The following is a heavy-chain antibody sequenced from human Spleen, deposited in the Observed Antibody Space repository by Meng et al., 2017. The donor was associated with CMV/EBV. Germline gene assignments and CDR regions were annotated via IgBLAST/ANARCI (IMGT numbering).Heavy chain of an antibody. Sequence: GGSLRLSCAASRFTFSTYAMSWVRQAPGEGLVWLSAITASGGSTYYADSVKGRFTISRDNSKNTLYLQMNSLRAEDTAVYYCAKAYSSSWYRENYDYWGQGTLVTVSS. CDR2: ITASGGST. CDR1: RFTFSTYA. CDR3: AKAYSSSWYRENYDY. D-gene: IGHD6-13*01. J-gene: IGHJ4*02. V-gene: IGHV3-23*01.